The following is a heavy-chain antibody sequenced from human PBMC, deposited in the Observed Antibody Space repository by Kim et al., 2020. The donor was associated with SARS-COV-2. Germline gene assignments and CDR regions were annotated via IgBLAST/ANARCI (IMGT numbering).Heavy chain of an antibody. CDR3: ARDNAGWSFDR. D-gene: IGHD6-19*01. J-gene: IGHJ4*02. CDR2: NT. V-gene: IGHV1-3*01. Sequence: NTKYSTKFQGRTSITRAPSASTVYMDLSSLTSEDTAVYYCARDNAGWSFDRWGQGTLVTVSS.